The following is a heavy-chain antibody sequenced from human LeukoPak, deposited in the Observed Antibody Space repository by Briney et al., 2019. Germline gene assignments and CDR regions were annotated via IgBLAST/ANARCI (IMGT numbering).Heavy chain of an antibody. CDR3: AKDFEPITYYYGSGTLGGTYGMDV. CDR1: GFTFSSYG. J-gene: IGHJ6*02. D-gene: IGHD3-10*01. CDR2: ISYDGSNK. V-gene: IGHV3-30*18. Sequence: GGSLRLSCAASGFTFSSYGMHWVRQAPGKGLEWVAVISYDGSNKYYADSVKGRFTISRDNSKNTLYLQMNSLRAEDTAVYYCAKDFEPITYYYGSGTLGGTYGMDVWGQGTTVTVSS.